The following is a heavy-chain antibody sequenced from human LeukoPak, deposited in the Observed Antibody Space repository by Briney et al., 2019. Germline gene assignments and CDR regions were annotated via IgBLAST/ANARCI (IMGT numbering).Heavy chain of an antibody. CDR3: ARASPRHDSSGYYHY. CDR1: GYSLSGYW. Sequence: EPGGSLRLSCVASGYSLSGYWMYWVRQAPGKGLMYISRNNGDGSTTNYADVVKGRFTMSRDNVKNTLYLQMNSLRAEDTAVYYCARASPRHDSSGYYHYWGQGTLVTVSS. CDR2: NNGDGSTT. J-gene: IGHJ4*02. D-gene: IGHD3-22*01. V-gene: IGHV3-74*01.